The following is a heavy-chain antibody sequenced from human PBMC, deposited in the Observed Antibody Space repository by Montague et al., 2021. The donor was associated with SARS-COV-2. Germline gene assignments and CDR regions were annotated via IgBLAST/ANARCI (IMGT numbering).Heavy chain of an antibody. CDR1: GGSITTTSYY. Sequence: SETLSLTCTVSGGSITTTSYYWGWIRQPPGKGLEWIGSIYYSGTTDYNPSLQSRVTISVDTSKNQFSLRLSSVSAADTAMYYCARDVRVSNYEVWFDPWGQGTLLTVSS. CDR3: ARDVRVSNYEVWFDP. D-gene: IGHD1-26*01. V-gene: IGHV4-39*07. CDR2: IYYSGTT. J-gene: IGHJ5*02.